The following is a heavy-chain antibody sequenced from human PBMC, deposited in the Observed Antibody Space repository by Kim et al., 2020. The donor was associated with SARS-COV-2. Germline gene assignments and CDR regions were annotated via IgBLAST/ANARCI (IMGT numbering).Heavy chain of an antibody. Sequence: GGSLRLSCAASGFTFSSYAMHWVRQAPGKGLEWVAVISYDGSNKYYAASVKGRFTISRDNSKNTLYLQMNSLRAEDTAVYYCARSIAVSYYYRMDVWGQGTTVTVSS. CDR1: GFTFSSYA. J-gene: IGHJ6*02. CDR2: ISYDGSNK. CDR3: ARSIAVSYYYRMDV. D-gene: IGHD6-19*01. V-gene: IGHV3-30-3*01.